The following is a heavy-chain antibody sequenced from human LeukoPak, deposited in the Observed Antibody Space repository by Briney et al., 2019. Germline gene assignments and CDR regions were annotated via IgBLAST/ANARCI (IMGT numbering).Heavy chain of an antibody. D-gene: IGHD3-3*01. J-gene: IGHJ4*02. CDR1: GFTFSSYG. Sequence: GGSLRLSCAASGFTFSSYGMHWFRQAPGKGLEWVAFIRYDGSNKYYADSVKGRFTISRDNSKNTLYLQMNSLRAEDTAVYYCEIWSGYYKDFDYWGQGTLVTVSS. CDR2: IRYDGSNK. CDR3: EIWSGYYKDFDY. V-gene: IGHV3-30*02.